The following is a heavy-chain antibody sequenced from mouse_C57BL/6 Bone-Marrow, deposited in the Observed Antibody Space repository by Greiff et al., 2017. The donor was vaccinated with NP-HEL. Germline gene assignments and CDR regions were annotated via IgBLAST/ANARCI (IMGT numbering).Heavy chain of an antibody. CDR1: GYTFTSYG. CDR2: IYPRSGNT. D-gene: IGHD1-1*01. Sequence: VMLVESGAELARPGASVKLSCKASGYTFTSYGISWVKQRTGQGLEWIGEIYPRSGNTYYNEKFKGKATLTADKSSSTAYMELRSLTSEDSAVYFCAREGKLLRGYFDYWGQGTTLTVSS. V-gene: IGHV1-81*01. CDR3: AREGKLLRGYFDY. J-gene: IGHJ2*01.